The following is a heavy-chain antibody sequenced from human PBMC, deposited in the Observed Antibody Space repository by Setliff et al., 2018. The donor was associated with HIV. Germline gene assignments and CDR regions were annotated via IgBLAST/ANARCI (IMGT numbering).Heavy chain of an antibody. D-gene: IGHD3-22*01. CDR3: ARAADYHDSSGYWAPPRYFDY. CDR1: GGSISTSSSY. Sequence: SETLSLTCTVSGGSISTSSSYWGWIRQPPGKGLEWIGSIYYSGNTYFSPSLKSRITISVDTSKNQFSLNLRSVTAADTAVYYCARAADYHDSSGYWAPPRYFDYWGQGTLVTVSS. V-gene: IGHV4-39*07. J-gene: IGHJ4*02. CDR2: IYYSGNT.